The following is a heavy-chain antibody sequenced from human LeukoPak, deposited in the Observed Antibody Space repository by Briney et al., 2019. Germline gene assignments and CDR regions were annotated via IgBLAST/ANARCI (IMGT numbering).Heavy chain of an antibody. J-gene: IGHJ6*02. D-gene: IGHD6-13*01. CDR1: GFTVSTNY. Sequence: GSLRLSCAASGFTVSTNYMSWVRQAPGKGLGWVSVIYSGGSTYYTDSVKGRFTISRDNSKNTLYLQMNSLRAEDTAVYYCARGGEQLLAPYYYYGMDVWGQGTTVTVSS. CDR3: ARGGEQLLAPYYYYGMDV. CDR2: IYSGGST. V-gene: IGHV3-66*02.